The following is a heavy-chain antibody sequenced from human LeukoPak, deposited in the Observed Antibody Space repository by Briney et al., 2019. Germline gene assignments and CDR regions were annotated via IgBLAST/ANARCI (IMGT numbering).Heavy chain of an antibody. Sequence: GGSLRLSCAASGFTFSSYAMSWVRQAPGKGLEWVSAISGSGGSTYYADSVKGRFTISRDNSKNTLYLQMNSLRAEDTAVYYCGGYSGYRRGFDIWGQGTMVTVSS. D-gene: IGHD5-12*01. CDR3: GGYSGYRRGFDI. CDR2: ISGSGGST. CDR1: GFTFSSYA. V-gene: IGHV3-23*01. J-gene: IGHJ3*02.